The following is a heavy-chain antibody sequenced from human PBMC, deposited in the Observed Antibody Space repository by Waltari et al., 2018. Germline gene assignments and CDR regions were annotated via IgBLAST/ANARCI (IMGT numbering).Heavy chain of an antibody. J-gene: IGHJ4*02. CDR3: ARGHRGSRPL. CDR1: GFPVSSDS. CDR2: IYSGGSA. D-gene: IGHD3-10*01. V-gene: IGHV3-53*01. Sequence: EVRLVESGGDLVQQGGSLRLSCSASGFPVSSDSMNWLRQAPGKGREWVSVIYSGGSANYTDSVKGRFIVSRDNSRNTLYLQMNGLRADDTAIYYCARGHRGSRPLWGQGTIVTVSS.